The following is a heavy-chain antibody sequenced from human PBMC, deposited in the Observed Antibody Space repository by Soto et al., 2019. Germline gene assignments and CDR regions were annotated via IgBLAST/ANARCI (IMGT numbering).Heavy chain of an antibody. CDR2: IYYSGST. J-gene: IGHJ4*02. CDR3: ARAAGSNDFWSGYYPFDY. V-gene: IGHV4-59*01. D-gene: IGHD3-3*01. CDR1: GGSISSYY. Sequence: SETLSLTCTVSGGSISSYYWSWIRQPPGKGLEWIGYIYYSGSTNYNPSLKSRVTISVDTSKDQFSLKLSSVTAADTAVYYCARAAGSNDFWSGYYPFDYWGQGTLVTVSS.